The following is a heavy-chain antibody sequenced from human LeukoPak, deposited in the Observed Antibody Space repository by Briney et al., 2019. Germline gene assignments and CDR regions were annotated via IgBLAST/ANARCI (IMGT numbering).Heavy chain of an antibody. CDR3: ARDYVTMAPDY. Sequence: GGSLRLSCAASGFTFNTYGVNWVRQAPGKGLEWLSYIGPGPSHKYYADSVRGRFVISRDDAKSSLYLQMSSLRAEDTAVYYCARDYVTMAPDYGGLGTLVTVSS. CDR2: IGPGPSHK. CDR1: GFTFNTYG. J-gene: IGHJ4*02. D-gene: IGHD3-10*02. V-gene: IGHV3-21*01.